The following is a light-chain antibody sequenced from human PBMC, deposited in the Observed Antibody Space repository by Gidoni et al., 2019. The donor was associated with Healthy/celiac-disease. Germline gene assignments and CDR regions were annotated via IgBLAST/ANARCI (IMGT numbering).Light chain of an antibody. Sequence: SYVLTQPPSVSVAPGQTARITCGGNNIGSKSVHWYQQKPGQAPVLVVYDDSDRPSGIPARFSGSNSGNTATLTISRVDAGDEADYYCQVWDSSSDHVVFGGGTTLTVL. J-gene: IGLJ2*01. CDR1: NIGSKS. CDR2: DDS. V-gene: IGLV3-21*02. CDR3: QVWDSSSDHVV.